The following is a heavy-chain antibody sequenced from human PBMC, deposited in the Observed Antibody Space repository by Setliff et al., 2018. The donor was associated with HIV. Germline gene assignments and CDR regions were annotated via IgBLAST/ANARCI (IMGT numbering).Heavy chain of an antibody. CDR2: IFHSGRT. Sequence: SETLSLTCTVSGGSISSGGYSWSWIRQPPGKGLAWIGYIFHSGRTYYNPSLKSRVTISVDRSKNQFSLNVTSVTAADTAVYYCARRPQLLGYAMDVWGKGTTVTVSS. J-gene: IGHJ6*04. CDR1: GGSISSGGYS. D-gene: IGHD2-2*01. CDR3: ARRPQLLGYAMDV. V-gene: IGHV4-30-2*01.